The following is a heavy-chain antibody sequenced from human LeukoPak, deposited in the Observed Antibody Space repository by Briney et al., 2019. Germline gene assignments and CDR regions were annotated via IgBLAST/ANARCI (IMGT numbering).Heavy chain of an antibody. J-gene: IGHJ4*02. CDR1: GYSFTNYW. D-gene: IGHD1-7*01. V-gene: IGHV5-51*01. CDR3: AISGSIGTISSIDY. Sequence: PGASLQISCKGSGYSFTNYWIDWVRQMPGKGLEWMGIIYPGDSDTRYSPSFQGQVTISADKSISTAYLQWSSLKASDTAMYYCAISGSIGTISSIDYWGQGTLVTVSS. CDR2: IYPGDSDT.